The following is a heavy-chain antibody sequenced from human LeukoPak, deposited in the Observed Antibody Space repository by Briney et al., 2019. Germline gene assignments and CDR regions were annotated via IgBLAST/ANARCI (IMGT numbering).Heavy chain of an antibody. J-gene: IGHJ5*02. CDR3: ARGAYYYDSSVHP. V-gene: IGHV4-4*02. Sequence: SETLSLTCAVSGGSVSSNNWWGWVRQPPGKGLEWIGEIYHSGSTNYNPSLKSRVTISVDTSKNQFSLKLSSVTAADTAVYYCARGAYYYDSSVHPWGQGTLVTVSS. D-gene: IGHD3-22*01. CDR1: GGSVSSNNW. CDR2: IYHSGST.